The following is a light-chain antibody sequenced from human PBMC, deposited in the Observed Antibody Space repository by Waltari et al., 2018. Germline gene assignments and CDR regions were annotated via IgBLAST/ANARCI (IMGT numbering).Light chain of an antibody. Sequence: QSALTPPASVSGSPGPSITVSCTATRRDLGVYDFVSWYQHHPGQAPKLIIYDVFKRPSGVSNRFSGSKSGNTASLSISGLQADDEGDYYCTSSTFSSPLFGGGTKLTVL. CDR2: DVF. CDR3: TSSTFSSPL. CDR1: RRDLGVYDF. V-gene: IGLV2-14*03. J-gene: IGLJ2*01.